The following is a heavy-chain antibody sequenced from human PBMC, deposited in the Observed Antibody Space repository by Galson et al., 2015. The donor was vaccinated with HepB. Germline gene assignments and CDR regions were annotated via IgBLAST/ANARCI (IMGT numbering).Heavy chain of an antibody. Sequence: SLRLSCAASGFTFSSYAVSWVRQAPGKGLEWVSAISGSGGSTYYADSVKGRFTISRANSKNTLYLQMNSLRAEDTAVYYCAKFTSDGSGSYHFDYWGQGTLVTVSS. CDR3: AKFTSDGSGSYHFDY. D-gene: IGHD3-10*01. V-gene: IGHV3-23*01. CDR2: ISGSGGST. J-gene: IGHJ4*02. CDR1: GFTFSSYA.